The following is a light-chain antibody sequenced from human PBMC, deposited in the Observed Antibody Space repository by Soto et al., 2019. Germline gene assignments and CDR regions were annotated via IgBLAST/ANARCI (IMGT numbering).Light chain of an antibody. CDR1: QSFSSY. CDR2: DAS. J-gene: IGKJ5*01. V-gene: IGKV3-11*01. Sequence: EIVLTQSPATLSFSPGERATLSCRASQSFSSYLAWYQQKPGQAPRLLISDASKRATGIPARFSGRGSGTDFTLTISSLEPEDFAVYYCQQRSNWPPVITFGQGTRLEIK. CDR3: QQRSNWPPVIT.